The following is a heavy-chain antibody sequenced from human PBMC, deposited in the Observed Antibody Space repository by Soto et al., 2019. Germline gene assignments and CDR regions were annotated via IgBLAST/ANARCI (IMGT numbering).Heavy chain of an antibody. CDR2: INWNGDST. CDR3: ARDMNDSGYFDL. J-gene: IGHJ2*01. Sequence: ESGGDVGRPGGSLSLSCTASGFKFDDYAMSWVRQVPGKGLEWVSGINWNGDSTNYADSVRGRFTISRDNAKNSLFLLMKSLRAEDTAFYYCARDMNDSGYFDLWGRGTLVTVSS. CDR1: GFKFDDYA. V-gene: IGHV3-20*04. D-gene: IGHD1-1*01.